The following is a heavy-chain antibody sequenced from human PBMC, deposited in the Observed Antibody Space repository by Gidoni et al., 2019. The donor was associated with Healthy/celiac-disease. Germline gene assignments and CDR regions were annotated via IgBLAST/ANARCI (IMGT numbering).Heavy chain of an antibody. Sequence: EVQLVESGGGLVQPGGSLKLSCAASGFTFRGSAMHVVRRASGKGLEWVGRIRSKANSYATAYAASVKGRFTISRDDSKNTAYLQMNSLKTEDTAVYYCTSTIVVVPAASYLYYYYGMDVWGQGTTVTVSS. CDR1: GFTFRGSA. V-gene: IGHV3-73*02. J-gene: IGHJ6*02. D-gene: IGHD2-2*01. CDR2: IRSKANSYAT. CDR3: TSTIVVVPAASYLYYYYGMDV.